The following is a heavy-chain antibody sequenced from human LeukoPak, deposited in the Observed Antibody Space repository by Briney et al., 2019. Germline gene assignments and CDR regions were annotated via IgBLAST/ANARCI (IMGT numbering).Heavy chain of an antibody. CDR3: ARAGWKQFVSLDY. D-gene: IGHD2-15*01. J-gene: IGHJ4*02. Sequence: GGSLRLSCAASGFTFSSYNMNWVRQAPGKGLEWLSSITSSSTYIYYADSVKGRFTISRDNAKNSLYLQMNSLRVEDTAVYYCARAGWKQFVSLDYWGQGTLVTVSS. CDR1: GFTFSSYN. V-gene: IGHV3-21*01. CDR2: ITSSSTYI.